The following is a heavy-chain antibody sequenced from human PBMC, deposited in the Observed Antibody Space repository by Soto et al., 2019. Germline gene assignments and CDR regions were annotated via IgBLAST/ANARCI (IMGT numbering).Heavy chain of an antibody. CDR2: MNPNSGNT. V-gene: IGHV1-8*01. Sequence: ASVKVSCKASGYTFTSYDINWVRQATGQGLEWMGWMNPNSGNTGYAQKFQGRVTMTRNTSISTAYMELSSLRSEDAAVYYCASPARNYDFWSGYSFDIWGQGTMVTVSS. D-gene: IGHD3-3*01. CDR1: GYTFTSYD. J-gene: IGHJ3*02. CDR3: ASPARNYDFWSGYSFDI.